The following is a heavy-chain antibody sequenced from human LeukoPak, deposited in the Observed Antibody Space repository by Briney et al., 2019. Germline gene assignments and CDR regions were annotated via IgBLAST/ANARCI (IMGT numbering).Heavy chain of an antibody. J-gene: IGHJ5*02. CDR1: GYTFTSYD. CDR3: ARVVPIWLHRLGRWFDP. D-gene: IGHD2-2*01. V-gene: IGHV1-8*01. Sequence: SVKVSCKASGYTFTSYDINWVRQDTGQGLEWMGWMNPNSGNTGYAQKFQGRVPMTRNTSISTAYMELSSLRSEDTAVYYCARVVPIWLHRLGRWFDPWGQGTLVTVSS. CDR2: MNPNSGNT.